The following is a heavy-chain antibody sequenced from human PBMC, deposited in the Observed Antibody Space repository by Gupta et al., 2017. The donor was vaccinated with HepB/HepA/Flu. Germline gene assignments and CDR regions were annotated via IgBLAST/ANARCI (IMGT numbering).Heavy chain of an antibody. CDR3: ATSSYGGQNDFDY. V-gene: IGHV3-9*01. J-gene: IGHJ4*02. CDR2: ISWNSGSI. D-gene: IGHD4-17*01. Sequence: EVQLVESGGGLVQPGRSLRLSCAASGFTFDDYAMHWVRQAPGKGLEWVSGISWNSGSIGYADSVKGRFTISRDNAKNSLYLQMNSLRAEDTALYYCATSSYGGQNDFDYWGQGTLVTVSS. CDR1: GFTFDDYA.